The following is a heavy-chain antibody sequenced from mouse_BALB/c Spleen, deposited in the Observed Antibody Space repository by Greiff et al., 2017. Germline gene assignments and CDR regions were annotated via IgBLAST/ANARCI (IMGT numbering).Heavy chain of an antibody. CDR3: ARDRYGPFDY. CDR2: IYPGDGDT. J-gene: IGHJ2*01. CDR1: GYAFSSYW. D-gene: IGHD3-3*01. Sequence: QVQLKESGAELVRPGSSVKISCKASGYAFSSYWMNWVKQRPGQGLEWIGQIYPGDGDTNYNGKFKGKATLTADKSSSTAYMQLSSLTSEDSAVYFCARDRYGPFDYWGQGTTLTVSS. V-gene: IGHV1-80*01.